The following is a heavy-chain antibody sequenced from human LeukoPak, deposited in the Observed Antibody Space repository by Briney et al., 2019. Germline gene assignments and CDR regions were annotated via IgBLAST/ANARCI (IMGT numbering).Heavy chain of an antibody. CDR2: ISSSGNYI. J-gene: IGHJ1*01. V-gene: IGHV3-21*01. D-gene: IGHD3-16*02. CDR3: ASAQGGVILPDYFHQ. CDR1: GFSFSSYN. Sequence: PGGSLRLSCAASGFSFSSYNMNWVRQAPGKGLEWVSSISSSGNYIYYADSLKGRFTISRDNAKNSLYLQMNSLRADDTAVYFCASAQGGVILPDYFHQWGQGTLGTVSS.